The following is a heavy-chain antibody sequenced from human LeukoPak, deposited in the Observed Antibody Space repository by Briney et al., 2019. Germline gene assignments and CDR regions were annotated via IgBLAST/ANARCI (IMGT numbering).Heavy chain of an antibody. Sequence: GASVKVSCKASGFTFTSSAVQWVRQARGQRLEWIGWIVVGSGNTNYAQKFQERVTITRDMSTSTAYMELSSLRSEDTAVYYCARESGKFGVAVDYWGQGTLVTVSS. D-gene: IGHD3-3*01. J-gene: IGHJ4*02. CDR2: IVVGSGNT. V-gene: IGHV1-58*01. CDR1: GFTFTSSA. CDR3: ARESGKFGVAVDY.